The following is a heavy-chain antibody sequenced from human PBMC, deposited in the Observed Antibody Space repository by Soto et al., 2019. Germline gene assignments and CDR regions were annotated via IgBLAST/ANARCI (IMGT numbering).Heavy chain of an antibody. CDR3: ARENELSHRAVFDY. D-gene: IGHD1-1*01. J-gene: IGHJ4*02. CDR2: ISYDGSNK. CDR1: GFTFSSYA. V-gene: IGHV3-30-3*01. Sequence: GGSLRLSCAASGFTFSSYAMHWVRQAPGKGLEWVAVISYDGSNKYYADSVKGRFTISRDNSKNTLYLQMNSLRAEDTAVYYCARENELSHRAVFDYWGQGTLVTVSS.